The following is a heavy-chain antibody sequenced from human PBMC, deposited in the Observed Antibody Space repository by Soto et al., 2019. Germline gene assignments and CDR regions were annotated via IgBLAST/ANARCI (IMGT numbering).Heavy chain of an antibody. V-gene: IGHV4-30-4*01. Sequence: PSETLSLTCTVSGGSICSGDYYWSWIRQPPGMGLEWIGYIYYSGSTYYNPSLKSRVTISVDTSKNQFSLKLSSVTAADTAVYYCASQEKHDYGDYDDYWGQGTLVPVSS. D-gene: IGHD4-17*01. J-gene: IGHJ4*02. CDR1: GGSICSGDYY. CDR2: IYYSGST. CDR3: ASQEKHDYGDYDDY.